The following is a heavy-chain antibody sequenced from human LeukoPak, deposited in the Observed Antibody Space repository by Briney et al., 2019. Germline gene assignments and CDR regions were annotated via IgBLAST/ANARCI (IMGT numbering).Heavy chain of an antibody. D-gene: IGHD3-10*01. CDR2: INPNSGGT. V-gene: IGHV1-2*02. CDR1: GYTFTGYY. J-gene: IGHJ5*02. CDR3: ARLAYYYGSGRSRFDT. Sequence: ASVKVSCKASGYTFTGYYMHWVRQAPGQGLEWMGWINPNSGGTNYAQKFQGRVTMTRDTSISTAYMELSRLRSDDTAVYYCARLAYYYGSGRSRFDTWGQGTLVTVSS.